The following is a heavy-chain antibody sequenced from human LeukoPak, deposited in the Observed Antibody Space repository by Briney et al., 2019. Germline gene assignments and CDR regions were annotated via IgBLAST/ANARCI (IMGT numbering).Heavy chain of an antibody. Sequence: GGSLRLSCAASGFTFSSYSMNWVRQAPGKGLEWVSSISSSSSYIYYADSVKGRFTISRDNAKNSLYLQMNSLRAEDTAVYYCARERVPAATLGAFDIWGQGTMVTVSS. CDR1: GFTFSSYS. D-gene: IGHD2-2*01. CDR3: ARERVPAATLGAFDI. V-gene: IGHV3-21*01. J-gene: IGHJ3*02. CDR2: ISSSSSYI.